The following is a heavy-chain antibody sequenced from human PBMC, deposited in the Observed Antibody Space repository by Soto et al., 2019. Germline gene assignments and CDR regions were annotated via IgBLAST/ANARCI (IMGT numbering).Heavy chain of an antibody. CDR3: ARDALYYDSSGYYDY. Sequence: QVQLVESGGGVVQPGRSLRLSCAASGFTFSSYAMHWVRQAPGKGLEWVAVISYDGSNKYYADSVKGRFTISRDNSKNTLYLQMNSLRAEDTAVYYCARDALYYDSSGYYDYWGQGTLVTVSS. CDR1: GFTFSSYA. J-gene: IGHJ4*02. CDR2: ISYDGSNK. D-gene: IGHD3-22*01. V-gene: IGHV3-30-3*01.